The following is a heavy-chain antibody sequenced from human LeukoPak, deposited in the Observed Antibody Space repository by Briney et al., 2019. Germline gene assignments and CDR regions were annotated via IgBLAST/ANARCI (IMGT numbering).Heavy chain of an antibody. D-gene: IGHD2-2*01. CDR3: ARHSPLPDAPYYYYYGMDV. CDR2: IDPSDSYS. J-gene: IGHJ6*04. Sequence: GASLLISCKGSGYSFTSYWICCVRHMPGKLVEWMGRIDPSDSYSNYTPTFQGHITISAYKSISTAYLQWSSLKASDTAMYYCARHSPLPDAPYYYYYGMDVWGKGTTVTVSS. V-gene: IGHV5-10-1*01. CDR1: GYSFTSYW.